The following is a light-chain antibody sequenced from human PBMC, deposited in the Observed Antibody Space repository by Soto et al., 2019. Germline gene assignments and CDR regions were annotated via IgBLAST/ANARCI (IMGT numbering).Light chain of an antibody. CDR2: KAS. V-gene: IGKV1-5*03. Sequence: DIQITQSPSPLSASLGDRVTITCRASQGISSWLAWYQQKPGKAPKLLIYKASSLQSGVPSRFSGSGSGTEFTLTISSLQSDDFATYYCQQYNSYSRTFGQGTKVEIK. CDR1: QGISSW. CDR3: QQYNSYSRT. J-gene: IGKJ1*01.